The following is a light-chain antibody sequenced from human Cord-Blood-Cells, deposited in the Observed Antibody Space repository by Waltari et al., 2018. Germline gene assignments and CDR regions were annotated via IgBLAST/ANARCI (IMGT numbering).Light chain of an antibody. J-gene: IGKJ1*01. CDR3: QQYGSSPT. Sequence: EIVLTQSPGTLSLSPGERATLSCRASQSVSSSYLAWYQQKPGQAPRLLIYGASSRATGIPDRFSCSGSGTDFTLTISRLEPEDCAVYYCQQYGSSPTFGQGTKVEIK. V-gene: IGKV3-20*01. CDR2: GAS. CDR1: QSVSSSY.